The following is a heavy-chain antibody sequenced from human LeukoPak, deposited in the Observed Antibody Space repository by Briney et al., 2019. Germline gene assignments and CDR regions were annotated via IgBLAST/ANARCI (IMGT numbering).Heavy chain of an antibody. CDR1: GYSISSGYY. J-gene: IGHJ5*02. D-gene: IGHD3-22*01. Sequence: SSETLSLTCTVSGYSISSGYYWGWIRQPPGKGLEWIGSIYHSGSTYYNPSLKSRVTISVDTSKNQFSLKLSSVTAADTAVYYCARDTYYYDSSGYYYLNWFDPWGQGTLVTVSS. V-gene: IGHV4-38-2*02. CDR2: IYHSGST. CDR3: ARDTYYYDSSGYYYLNWFDP.